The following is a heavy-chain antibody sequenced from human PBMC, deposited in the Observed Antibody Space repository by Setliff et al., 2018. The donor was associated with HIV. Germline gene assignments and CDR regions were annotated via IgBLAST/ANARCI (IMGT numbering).Heavy chain of an antibody. D-gene: IGHD1-26*01. CDR3: ARGWEGGMDY. CDR1: GYSFTDYY. CDR2: INPNSGGT. Sequence: ASVKVSCKASGYSFTDYYIHWVRQAPGQGLEWMGRINPNSGGTNYAQKFQGRVTMTRDTSISTAYMELSRLRSDDTAVYYCARGWEGGMDYWGQGTLVTVSS. V-gene: IGHV1-2*06. J-gene: IGHJ4*02.